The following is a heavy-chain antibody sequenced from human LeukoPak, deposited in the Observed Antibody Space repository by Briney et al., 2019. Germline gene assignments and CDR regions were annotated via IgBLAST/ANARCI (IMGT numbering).Heavy chain of an antibody. D-gene: IGHD3-9*01. Sequence: GRSLRLSCAASGFTFSSYGMHWVRQAPGKGLEWVAVISYDGSNKYYADSVKGRFTISRDNSKNTLYLQMNSLRAEDTAVYYCATGSYFDWSFSYWGQGTLVTVSS. CDR3: ATGSYFDWSFSY. CDR1: GFTFSSYG. V-gene: IGHV3-30*03. J-gene: IGHJ4*02. CDR2: ISYDGSNK.